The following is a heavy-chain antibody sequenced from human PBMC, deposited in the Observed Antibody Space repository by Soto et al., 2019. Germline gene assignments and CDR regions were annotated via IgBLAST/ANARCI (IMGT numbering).Heavy chain of an antibody. CDR1: GYTISSYG. CDR3: AVYNSWFGSLGHAFAFRTQRSTVLGSAGM. CDR2: ISGYNGDT. Sequence: APVKASCKASGYTISSYGISWVRQPPGQELEWMGWISGYNGDTNYVQKFQGRVTMTTDTSTSTSYMELRSLRIDDTAVYYCAVYNSWFGSLGHAFAFRTQRSTVLGSAGM. J-gene: IGHJ6*01. D-gene: IGHD1-20*01. V-gene: IGHV1-18*01.